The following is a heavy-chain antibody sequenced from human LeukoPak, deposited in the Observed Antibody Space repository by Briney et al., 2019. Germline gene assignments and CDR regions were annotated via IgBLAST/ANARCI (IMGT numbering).Heavy chain of an antibody. CDR2: TYYRSKWFN. D-gene: IGHD3-16*02. CDR3: ARERIDSFDS. J-gene: IGHJ5*01. Sequence: SQTLSLTCAISGDTVSSTSGAWNWIRQSPSRGLEWLGRTYYRSKWFNDYAVSVKSRLTFSPDTSENQVSLQLNSVIPEDTAVYYCARERIDSFDSWGQGTLVTVSS. CDR1: GDTVSSTSGA. V-gene: IGHV6-1*01.